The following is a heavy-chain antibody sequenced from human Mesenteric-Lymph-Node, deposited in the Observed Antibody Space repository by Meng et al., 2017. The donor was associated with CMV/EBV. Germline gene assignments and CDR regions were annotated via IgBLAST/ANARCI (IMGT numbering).Heavy chain of an antibody. CDR1: GFSLSTGDM. V-gene: IGHV4-4*02. J-gene: IGHJ4*02. Sequence: TCTFSGFSLSTGDMGVDWVRQPPGKGLEWIGEIYHSGSTNYNPSLKSRVTLSVDKSKNQLSLKLTSVTAADTAVYYCARDVRAATSDYWGQGTLVTVSS. D-gene: IGHD2-15*01. CDR2: IYHSGST. CDR3: ARDVRAATSDY.